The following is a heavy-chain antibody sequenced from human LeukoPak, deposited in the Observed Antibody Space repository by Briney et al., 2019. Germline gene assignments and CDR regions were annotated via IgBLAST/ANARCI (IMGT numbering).Heavy chain of an antibody. Sequence: SVKVSCKASGGTFSSYAISWVRQAPGQGLEWMGGIIPIFGTANYAQKFQGRVTITADESTSTAYMELSSLRSEDTAVYYCARDRSGSSTLGGDFDYWGQGTLVTVSS. D-gene: IGHD1-26*01. CDR1: GGTFSSYA. J-gene: IGHJ4*02. CDR2: IIPIFGTA. CDR3: ARDRSGSSTLGGDFDY. V-gene: IGHV1-69*13.